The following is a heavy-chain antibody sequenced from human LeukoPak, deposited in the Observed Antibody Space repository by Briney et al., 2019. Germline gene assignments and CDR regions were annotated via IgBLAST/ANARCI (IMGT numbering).Heavy chain of an antibody. D-gene: IGHD2-2*01. V-gene: IGHV1-69*13. Sequence: VASVKVSCKASGGTFSSYAISWVRQAPGQGLEWMGGIIPIFGTANYAQKFQGRVTITADESTSTAYMELSSLRSEDTAVYYCASTGTLGYCSSTSCFDDAFDIWGQGTMVTVSS. CDR3: ASTGTLGYCSSTSCFDDAFDI. CDR1: GGTFSSYA. CDR2: IIPIFGTA. J-gene: IGHJ3*02.